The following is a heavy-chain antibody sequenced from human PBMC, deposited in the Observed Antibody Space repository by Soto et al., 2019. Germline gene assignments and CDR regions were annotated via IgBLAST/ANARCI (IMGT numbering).Heavy chain of an antibody. V-gene: IGHV4-28*01. J-gene: IGHJ4*02. D-gene: IGHD3-10*01. CDR3: VRNSGLKTGRIAY. CDR2: IYYTGTT. CDR1: VYSIGSYDW. Sequence: SETLSLTCTVPVYSIGSYDWWVWIRRPPGKGLEWIGYIYYTGTTYHNLYLPSRVTMSLYTAVDQFSLKLSSVTAADTAVYYCVRNSGLKTGRIAYWAQGAFVTVSS.